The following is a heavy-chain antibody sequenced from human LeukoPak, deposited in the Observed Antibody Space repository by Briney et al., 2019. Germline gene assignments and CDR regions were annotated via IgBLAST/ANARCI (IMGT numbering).Heavy chain of an antibody. V-gene: IGHV3-30*03. CDR3: ARRAGAYSHPYDY. J-gene: IGHJ4*02. CDR1: GFTFSRYG. D-gene: IGHD4/OR15-4a*01. CDR2: ISYDGRNK. Sequence: GWSLRLSCAASGFTFSRYGMHWVRQAPGKGLEWVAVISYDGRNKYYEDSVKGRFTISRDNSKNTLYLQMNSLRAEDTAVYYCARRAGAYSHPYDYWGQGTLVTVSS.